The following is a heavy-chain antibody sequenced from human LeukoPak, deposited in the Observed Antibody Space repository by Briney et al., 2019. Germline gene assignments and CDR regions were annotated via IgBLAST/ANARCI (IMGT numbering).Heavy chain of an antibody. D-gene: IGHD6-13*01. CDR1: GFTFSGYG. CDR2: ISYDGSNK. Sequence: GGSLRLSCAASGFTFSGYGMHWVRQAPGKGLEWVAVISYDGSNKYYADSVKGRFTISRDNSKNTLYLQMNSLRAEDTAVYYCASDQGSTWHFDYWGQGTLVTVSS. J-gene: IGHJ4*02. CDR3: ASDQGSTWHFDY. V-gene: IGHV3-30*03.